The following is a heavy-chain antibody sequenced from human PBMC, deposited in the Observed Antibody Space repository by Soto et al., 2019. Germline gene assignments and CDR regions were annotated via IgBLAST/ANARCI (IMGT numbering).Heavy chain of an antibody. D-gene: IGHD2-8*01. CDR2: ILYSGTT. CDR3: ARNGALDY. Sequence: QVQLQESGPGLVKPSQTLSLTCTVSGGSISSGDYYWSWIRQPPGKGLEWIGYILYSGTTNYNPSLESRLTISVDTSKNQFSLKLTSVTSADTAVYYCARNGALDYWGRGTLVTVSS. CDR1: GGSISSGDYY. V-gene: IGHV4-30-4*01. J-gene: IGHJ4*02.